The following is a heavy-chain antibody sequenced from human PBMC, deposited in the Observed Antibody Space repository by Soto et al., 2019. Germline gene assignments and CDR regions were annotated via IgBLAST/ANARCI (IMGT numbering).Heavy chain of an antibody. Sequence: ASVKVSCKASGYTFTSYGISWVRQAPGQGLEWMGWISAYNGNTNYAQKLQGRVTMTTDTSTSTAYMELRSLRSDDTAVYYCAISPEEQQLVPDAFDIWGQGTMVTVSS. J-gene: IGHJ3*02. D-gene: IGHD6-13*01. CDR2: ISAYNGNT. CDR1: GYTFTSYG. CDR3: AISPEEQQLVPDAFDI. V-gene: IGHV1-18*01.